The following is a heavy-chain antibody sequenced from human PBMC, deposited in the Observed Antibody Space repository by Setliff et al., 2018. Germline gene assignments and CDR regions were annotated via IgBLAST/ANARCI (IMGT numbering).Heavy chain of an antibody. CDR2: MNPNTGAT. D-gene: IGHD3-16*01. V-gene: IGHV1-8*02. CDR1: GYNFVSYD. J-gene: IGHJ4*02. CDR3: ARGRLAWGIDY. Sequence: ASVQVSCKTSGYNFVSYDIDWVRQAPGQGLEWMGWMNPNTGATGYAQKFQGRVIMTRSASLSSAYMELTNLTPDDTAVYFCARGRLAWGIDYWGQGTLVTVSS.